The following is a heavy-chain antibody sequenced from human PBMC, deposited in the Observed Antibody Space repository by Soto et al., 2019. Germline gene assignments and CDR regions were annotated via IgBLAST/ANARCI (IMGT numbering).Heavy chain of an antibody. J-gene: IGHJ4*02. CDR2: IDYSGTT. CDR1: GGSTSSSTYY. Sequence: SETLSLTCSVSGGSTSSSTYYWTWIRQPPGKGLEWIGYIDYSGTTYHNPSLKSRLTISVDTSKNQFSMTLTSVSAADTAVYYCARALMSAYFDSWSQGTLVTVSS. CDR3: ARALMSAYFDS. V-gene: IGHV4-30-4*01.